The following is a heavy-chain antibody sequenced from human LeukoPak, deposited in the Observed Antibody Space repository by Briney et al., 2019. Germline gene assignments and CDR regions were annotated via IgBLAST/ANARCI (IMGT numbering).Heavy chain of an antibody. D-gene: IGHD5-12*01. CDR1: GYTFTSYG. J-gene: IGHJ5*02. CDR3: ARDALVATITWYNWFDP. CDR2: ISAYNGNT. Sequence: ASVKVSCKASGYTFTSYGISWVRQAPGQGLEWMGWISAYNGNTNYGQKLQGRVTMTTDTSTSTAYMELRSLRSDDTAVYYCARDALVATITWYNWFDPWGQGTLVTVSS. V-gene: IGHV1-18*01.